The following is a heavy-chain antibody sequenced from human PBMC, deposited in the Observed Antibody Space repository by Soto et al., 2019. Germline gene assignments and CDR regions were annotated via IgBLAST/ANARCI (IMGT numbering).Heavy chain of an antibody. Sequence: SETLSLTCTVSGGSISSYYWSWIRQPPGKGLEWIGYIYYSGSTNYNPSLKSRVTISVDTSKNQFSLKLSSVTAADTAVYYCARDRITMVRGVIIYPYYYGMDVWGQGTTVTVSS. CDR1: GGSISSYY. CDR3: ARDRITMVRGVIIYPYYYGMDV. CDR2: IYYSGST. J-gene: IGHJ6*02. D-gene: IGHD3-10*01. V-gene: IGHV4-59*01.